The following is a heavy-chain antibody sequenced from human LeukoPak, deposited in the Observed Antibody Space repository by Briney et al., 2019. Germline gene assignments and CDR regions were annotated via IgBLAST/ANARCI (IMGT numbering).Heavy chain of an antibody. D-gene: IGHD1-26*01. V-gene: IGHV1-18*01. CDR3: ARDFYSGSYYDY. Sequence: ASVKVSCKASGYAFTSYGISWVRQAPGQGLEWMGWISAYNGNTNYAQKIQGRVTMATDTSTSTAYMELRSLRSDDTAVYYCARDFYSGSYYDYWGQGTLVTVSS. J-gene: IGHJ4*02. CDR2: ISAYNGNT. CDR1: GYAFTSYG.